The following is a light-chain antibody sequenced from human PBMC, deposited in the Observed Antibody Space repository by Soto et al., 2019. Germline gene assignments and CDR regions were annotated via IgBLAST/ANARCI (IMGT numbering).Light chain of an antibody. V-gene: IGKV3-20*01. J-gene: IGKJ3*01. Sequence: EIVLTQSPDPLSLSPGERATLSCRASKSVSSSYLAWYQQKPGHAPRLLIYDASSRATGIPDRFSGSVSGTDFPLTISRLGPECFAVYYCQQYGSSPFTFGPGTKVDIK. CDR1: KSVSSSY. CDR3: QQYGSSPFT. CDR2: DAS.